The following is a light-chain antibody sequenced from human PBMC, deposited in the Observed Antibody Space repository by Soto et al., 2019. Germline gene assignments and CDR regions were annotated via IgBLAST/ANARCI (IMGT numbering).Light chain of an antibody. CDR1: SSDIGGYNY. J-gene: IGLJ2*01. V-gene: IGLV2-14*01. CDR2: DVS. Sequence: QSVLTQPASVSGSPGQSITISCTGTSSDIGGYNYVPWYQQHPDKAPNLIIYDVSDRPSGVSNRISGSESGNTASLTISGLQAEDEADYYCSSYTSSSTLIFGGGTKVTVL. CDR3: SSYTSSSTLI.